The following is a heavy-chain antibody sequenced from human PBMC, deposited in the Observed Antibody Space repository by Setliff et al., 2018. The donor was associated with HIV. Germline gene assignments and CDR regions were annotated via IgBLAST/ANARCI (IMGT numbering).Heavy chain of an antibody. D-gene: IGHD2-2*01. CDR1: GGSISSSSYY. Sequence: SETLSLTCTVSGGSISSSSYYWGWIRQPPGKGLEWIGSIYYSGSTYYNPSLKSRVTISVDTSKNQFSLKLSSVTAADTAVYYCARLGHCSRTTCYGYYYMDVWGKGTTVTVSS. CDR3: ARLGHCSRTTCYGYYYMDV. CDR2: IYYSGST. V-gene: IGHV4-39*01. J-gene: IGHJ6*03.